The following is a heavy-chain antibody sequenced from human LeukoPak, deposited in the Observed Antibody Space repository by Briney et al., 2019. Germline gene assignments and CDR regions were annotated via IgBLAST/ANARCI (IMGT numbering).Heavy chain of an antibody. Sequence: ASVKVSCKASGYTFTSYGISWVRQAPGQGLEWMGWISAYNGNTNYAQKLQDRVTMTTDTSTSTAYMELRSLRSDDTAVYYCARGRDGGSSRGYYYYMDVWGKGTTVTVSS. CDR2: ISAYNGNT. CDR3: ARGRDGGSSRGYYYYMDV. J-gene: IGHJ6*03. V-gene: IGHV1-18*01. D-gene: IGHD2-15*01. CDR1: GYTFTSYG.